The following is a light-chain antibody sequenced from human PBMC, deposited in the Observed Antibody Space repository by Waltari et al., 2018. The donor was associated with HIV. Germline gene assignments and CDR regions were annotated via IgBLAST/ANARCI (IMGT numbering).Light chain of an antibody. J-gene: IGLJ3*02. Sequence: QPALTQPPSASGSPGQYVTIPCTGTRSDLGRSSTVPWYQQPPGKAPKIMIYEVNKRPSGVPDRFSGSKSANTASLTVSGLQADDEADYYCNSYAGSNNWVFGGGTKLTVL. V-gene: IGLV2-8*01. CDR1: RSDLGRSST. CDR2: EVN. CDR3: NSYAGSNNWV.